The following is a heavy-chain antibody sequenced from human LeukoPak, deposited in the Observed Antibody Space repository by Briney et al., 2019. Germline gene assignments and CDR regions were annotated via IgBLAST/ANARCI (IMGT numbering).Heavy chain of an antibody. CDR3: ARGPGSGTYFDY. CDR1: GGSFSGYY. V-gene: IGHV4-34*01. CDR2: INHSGST. Sequence: SETLSLTCAVYGGSFSGYYWSWIRQPPGKGLEWIGEINHSGSTNYNPSLKSRATISVDTSKNQFSLKLSSVTAADTAVYYCARGPGSGTYFDYWGQRTLVTVSS. J-gene: IGHJ4*02. D-gene: IGHD3-10*01.